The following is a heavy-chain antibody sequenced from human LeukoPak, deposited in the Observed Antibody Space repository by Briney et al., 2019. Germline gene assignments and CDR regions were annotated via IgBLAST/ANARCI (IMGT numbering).Heavy chain of an antibody. D-gene: IGHD3-3*01. V-gene: IGHV3-53*01. Sequence: GGSLRLSCAASGFTVSSNYMNWVRRAPGKGLEWVSVIYGGGSTYYADSVKGRFTISRDNSKNTLYLQMNSLRAEDTAVYYCARSPWSGYSYYFDYWGQGTLVTVSS. CDR1: GFTVSSNY. CDR2: IYGGGST. J-gene: IGHJ4*02. CDR3: ARSPWSGYSYYFDY.